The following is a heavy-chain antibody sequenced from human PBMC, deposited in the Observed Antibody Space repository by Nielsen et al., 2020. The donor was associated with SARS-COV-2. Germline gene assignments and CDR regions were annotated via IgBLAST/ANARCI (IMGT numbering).Heavy chain of an antibody. CDR2: MYAGAST. Sequence: GESLKISCAASGFTVNRNYMSWVRQAPGKGLERVSLMYAGASTFYADSVKGRFTISRHNAENTVYLQMNSLRTDDTAVYYCARGVELPHQPPAMDVWGQGTTVTVSS. CDR3: ARGVELPHQPPAMDV. V-gene: IGHV3-53*04. D-gene: IGHD2-15*01. CDR1: GFTVNRNY. J-gene: IGHJ6*02.